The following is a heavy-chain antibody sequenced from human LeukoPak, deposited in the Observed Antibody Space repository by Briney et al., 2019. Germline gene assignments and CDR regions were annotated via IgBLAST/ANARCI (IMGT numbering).Heavy chain of an antibody. D-gene: IGHD2-21*02. Sequence: GGSLRLSCVTSGFTFNSYGFYWVRQAPGKGLEWVAVISYDGSKRYYADSVKGRFTISRDNADNSVSLQMNNLGAEDTALYYCARDDGGDFNDAFDLWGQGTMVTVSS. CDR1: GFTFNSYG. CDR3: ARDDGGDFNDAFDL. CDR2: ISYDGSKR. J-gene: IGHJ3*01. V-gene: IGHV3-30*03.